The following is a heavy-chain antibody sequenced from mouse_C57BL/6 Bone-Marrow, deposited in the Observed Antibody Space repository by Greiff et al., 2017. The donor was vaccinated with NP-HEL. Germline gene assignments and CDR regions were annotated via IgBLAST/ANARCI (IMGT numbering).Heavy chain of an antibody. V-gene: IGHV1-42*01. D-gene: IGHD1-1*01. J-gene: IGHJ2*01. CDR2: INPSTGGT. Sequence: VQLKESGPELVKPGASVKISCKASGYSFTGYYMNWVKQSPEKSLEWIGEINPSTGGTTYNQKFKAKATLTVDKSSSTAYMQLKSLTSEDSAVYYCARRYYGSSSGDYFDYWGQGTTLTVSS. CDR1: GYSFTGYY. CDR3: ARRYYGSSSGDYFDY.